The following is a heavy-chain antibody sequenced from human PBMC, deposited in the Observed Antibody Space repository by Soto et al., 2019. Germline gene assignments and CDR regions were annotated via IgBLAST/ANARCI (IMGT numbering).Heavy chain of an antibody. J-gene: IGHJ4*02. CDR2: IIPILGIA. D-gene: IGHD5-18*01. Sequence: GASVKVSCKASGGTFSSYTISWVRQAPGQGLEWMGRIIPILGIANYAQKFQGRVTITADKSTSTAYMELSSLRSEDTAVYYCARDCDTAMVNGYFDYWGQGTLVTVSS. CDR1: GGTFSSYT. V-gene: IGHV1-69*04. CDR3: ARDCDTAMVNGYFDY.